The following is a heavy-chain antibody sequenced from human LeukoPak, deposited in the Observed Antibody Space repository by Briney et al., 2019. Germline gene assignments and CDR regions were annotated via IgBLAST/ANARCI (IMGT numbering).Heavy chain of an antibody. V-gene: IGHV3-64D*06. CDR1: GFTFSASA. CDR3: VNRPDGENY. J-gene: IGHJ4*02. D-gene: IGHD5-24*01. Sequence: GGSLRLSCSASGFTFSASAMYWVRQAPGKGLQYVSGISGNGGTTFYADSVEDRFTISRDNSKKTPYLQMNNLRVEDSALYYCVNRPDGENYWGQGTLVTVSS. CDR2: ISGNGGTT.